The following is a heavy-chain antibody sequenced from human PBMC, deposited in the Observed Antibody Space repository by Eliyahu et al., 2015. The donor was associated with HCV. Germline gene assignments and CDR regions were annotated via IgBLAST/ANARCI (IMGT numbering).Heavy chain of an antibody. D-gene: IGHD6-19*01. CDR3: ARDLGYNSAWYQGWFAFDI. J-gene: IGHJ3*02. V-gene: IGHV4-4*07. Sequence: QVQLQESGPGLVKPSETLSLICTVSGXSISDYYWTWIRQPXGXGLXWIGRIYSSGSTXYNPSLXSRXXMSLXTSKNQFSLKLSSVTAADTAVYYCARDLGYNSAWYQGWFAFDIWGQGTVVTVSS. CDR2: IYSSGST. CDR1: GXSISDYY.